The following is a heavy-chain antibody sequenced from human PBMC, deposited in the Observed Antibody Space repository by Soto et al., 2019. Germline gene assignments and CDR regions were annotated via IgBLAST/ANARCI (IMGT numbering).Heavy chain of an antibody. J-gene: IGHJ4*02. V-gene: IGHV5-51*01. CDR3: VRRDNAGWYMFDY. CDR1: GYSFTSYW. D-gene: IGHD6-19*01. Sequence: GESLKISCKASGYSFTSYWIGWVRQMPGKGLEWMGIIYPGDSEIRYSPSFQGQVTLSADKSASTAYLQWNSLKASDSAVYYCVRRDNAGWYMFDYWGQGITVTVYS. CDR2: IYPGDSEI.